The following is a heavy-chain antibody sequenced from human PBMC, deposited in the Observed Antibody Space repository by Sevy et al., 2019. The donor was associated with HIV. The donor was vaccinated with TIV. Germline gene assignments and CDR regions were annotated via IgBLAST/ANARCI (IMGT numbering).Heavy chain of an antibody. CDR3: ARHRGAAAGFFVRMDV. V-gene: IGHV3-53*01. CDR2: IYSGGTT. J-gene: IGHJ6*02. CDR1: GFTVSSND. D-gene: IGHD6-25*01. Sequence: GGSLRLSCAISGFTVSSNDMNWVRQAPGKGLEWVSIIYSGGTTYYADSVKGRFSISRDNSKNTLYLHMNSLRDEDTALYYCARHRGAAAGFFVRMDVWGQGTTVTVSS.